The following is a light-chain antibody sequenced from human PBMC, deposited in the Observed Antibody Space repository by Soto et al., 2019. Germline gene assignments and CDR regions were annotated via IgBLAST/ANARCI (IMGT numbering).Light chain of an antibody. V-gene: IGKV3-15*01. J-gene: IGKJ1*01. CDR1: QSVSSD. CDR2: GAS. CDR3: QQYNNWPPWT. Sequence: EIVMTQSPDTLSVSPGERATLSCRASQSVSSDLAWYQQKPGQAPRLIXYGASTRATGIPARFSGSGSWTELTLTISSLQSEDFVVYYCQQYNNWPPWTFGQGTKVDIK.